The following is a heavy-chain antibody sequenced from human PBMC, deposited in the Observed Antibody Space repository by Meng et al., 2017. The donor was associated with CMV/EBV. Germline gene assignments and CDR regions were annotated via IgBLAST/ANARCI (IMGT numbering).Heavy chain of an antibody. J-gene: IGHJ3*02. V-gene: IGHV3-73*01. CDR2: IRSKANSYAI. Sequence: GGSLRLSCAASGFTFSGSAMHWVRQASGKGLEWVGRIRSKANSYAIAYAASVKGRFTISRDDSKNTAYLQMNSLKTEDTAVYYCTRHQFAYCGGDCSGDDAFDIWGQGTMVTVSS. CDR3: TRHQFAYCGGDCSGDDAFDI. D-gene: IGHD2-21*01. CDR1: GFTFSGSA.